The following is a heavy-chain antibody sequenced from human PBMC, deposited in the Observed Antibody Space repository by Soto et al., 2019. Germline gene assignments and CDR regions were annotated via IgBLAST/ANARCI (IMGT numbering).Heavy chain of an antibody. J-gene: IGHJ4*02. CDR3: ARDNQVYYYDSSGYYYVAEFDY. D-gene: IGHD3-22*01. CDR2: INSDGSST. Sequence: GGSLRPSCEAPGLTFSSYGMPWVRQAPGKGRGGVSRINSDGSSTSYADSVKGRFTISRDNAKNTLYLQMNSLRAEDTAVYYCARDNQVYYYDSSGYYYVAEFDYWGQGTLVTVSS. CDR1: GLTFSSYG. V-gene: IGHV3-74*01.